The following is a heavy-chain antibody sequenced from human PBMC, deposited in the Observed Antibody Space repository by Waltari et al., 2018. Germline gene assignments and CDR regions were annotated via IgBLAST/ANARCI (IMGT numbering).Heavy chain of an antibody. J-gene: IGHJ4*02. CDR3: VLYSSELLGDC. CDR1: GFTFSSYW. V-gene: IGHV3-74*01. Sequence: EVLLVESGGGLVQPGGSLRLSCAASGFTFSSYWMHWVRQAPGKGLVSVSHINPDGSLTSDPDSVKGRFAISRDNAKNTLFLQMNSLRAEDTAVYYCVLYSSELLGDCWGQGTLVTVSS. CDR2: INPDGSLT. D-gene: IGHD6-25*01.